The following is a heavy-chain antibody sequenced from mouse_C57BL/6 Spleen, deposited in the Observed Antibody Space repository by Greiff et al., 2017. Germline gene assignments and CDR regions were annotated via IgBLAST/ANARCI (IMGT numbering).Heavy chain of an antibody. V-gene: IGHV7-3*01. Sequence: EVQVVESGGGLVQPGGSLSLSCAASGFTFTDYYMSWVRQPPGKALEWLGFIRNKANGYTTEYSASVKGRFTISRDNSQSILYLQMNALRAEDSATYYCARSPYTYYFDYWGQGTTLTVSS. CDR3: ARSPYTYYFDY. CDR1: GFTFTDYY. J-gene: IGHJ2*01. D-gene: IGHD5-1-1*01. CDR2: IRNKANGYTT.